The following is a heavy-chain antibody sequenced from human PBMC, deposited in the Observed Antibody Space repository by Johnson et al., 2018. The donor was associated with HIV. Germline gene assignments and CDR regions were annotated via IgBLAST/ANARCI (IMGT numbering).Heavy chain of an antibody. V-gene: IGHV3-11*04. CDR2: ISSSGSTI. CDR1: GFTFSDYY. CDR3: ARGGSYLTLDDAFDI. D-gene: IGHD1-26*01. J-gene: IGHJ3*02. Sequence: QVQLVESGGGLVKPGGSLRLSCAASGFTFSDYYMNWIRQAPGKGLDWVSYISSSGSTIYYADSVKGRFTISRDNAKNSLYLQMNRLRDEDTAVYYCARGGSYLTLDDAFDIWGQGTMVTVSS.